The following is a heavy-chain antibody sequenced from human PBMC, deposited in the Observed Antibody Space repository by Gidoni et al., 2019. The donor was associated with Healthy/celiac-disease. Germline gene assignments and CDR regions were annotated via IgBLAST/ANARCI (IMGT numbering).Heavy chain of an antibody. V-gene: IGHV4-39*01. Sequence: QLQLQESGPGLVKPSETLSLPCTVSGGSFSSSSYYWGWIRQPPGKGLEWIGSIYYSGSTYYNPSLKSRVTISVDTSKNQFSLKLSSVTAADTAVYYCARLEEYYEFWSGIDAFDIWGQGTMVTVSS. D-gene: IGHD3-3*01. CDR2: IYYSGST. CDR3: ARLEEYYEFWSGIDAFDI. J-gene: IGHJ3*02. CDR1: GGSFSSSSYY.